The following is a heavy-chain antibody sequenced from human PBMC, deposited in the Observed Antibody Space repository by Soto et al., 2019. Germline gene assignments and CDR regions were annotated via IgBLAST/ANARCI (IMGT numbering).Heavy chain of an antibody. D-gene: IGHD2-15*01. CDR3: ARDRRAGSRNWFDP. V-gene: IGHV1-2*04. J-gene: IGHJ5*02. Sequence: QVQLVQSRDEVKKPGASVKISCKASGYTFSAYYIQWVRQAPGQGLEWMGWINPNSGDTKYAQKFQGWVTMTRDTAISTAYMDLTRLTSDDTAVYYCARDRRAGSRNWFDPWGQGTLVIVSS. CDR1: GYTFSAYY. CDR2: INPNSGDT.